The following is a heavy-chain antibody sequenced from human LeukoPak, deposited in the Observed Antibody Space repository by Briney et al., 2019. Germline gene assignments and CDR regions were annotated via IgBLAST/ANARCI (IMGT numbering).Heavy chain of an antibody. CDR2: IGAYNGNT. D-gene: IGHD1-26*01. CDR1: GYTFTSYG. J-gene: IGHJ4*02. CDR3: ARGVVGATFEGDFDY. V-gene: IGHV1-18*01. Sequence: ASVKVSCKASGYTFTSYGISWVRQAPGQGLEWMGWIGAYNGNTNYAQKLQGRVTMTTDTSTSTAYMELRSLRSDDTAVYYCARGVVGATFEGDFDYWGQGTLVTVSS.